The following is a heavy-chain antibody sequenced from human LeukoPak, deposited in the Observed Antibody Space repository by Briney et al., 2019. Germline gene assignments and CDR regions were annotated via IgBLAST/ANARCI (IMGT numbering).Heavy chain of an antibody. CDR1: GGTFSSYA. J-gene: IGHJ4*02. V-gene: IGHV1-69*05. CDR2: IIPIFGTA. Sequence: ASVKVSCKASGGTFSSYAISWVRQAPGQGLEWMGRIIPIFGTANYAQKFQGRVTITTDESTSTAYMELSSLRSEDTAVYYCAREFTGYSSGWLYWGQGTLVTVSS. D-gene: IGHD6-19*01. CDR3: AREFTGYSSGWLY.